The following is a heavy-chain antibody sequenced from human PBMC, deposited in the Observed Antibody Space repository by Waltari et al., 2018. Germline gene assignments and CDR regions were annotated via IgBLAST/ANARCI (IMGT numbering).Heavy chain of an antibody. Sequence: QVQLQESGPGLVKSSQTLSLPCTVSGGSISSADHYWNWIRQSPGKGLEWIGYVYYTGSTYYNPSLKSRLNISVDTSKSQFTLSLYSVTAADTAVYYCARDRGPGEYYYGMDVWGQGTTVIVSS. D-gene: IGHD2-15*01. CDR3: ARDRGPGEYYYGMDV. J-gene: IGHJ6*02. CDR2: VYYTGST. CDR1: GGSISSADHY. V-gene: IGHV4-30-4*01.